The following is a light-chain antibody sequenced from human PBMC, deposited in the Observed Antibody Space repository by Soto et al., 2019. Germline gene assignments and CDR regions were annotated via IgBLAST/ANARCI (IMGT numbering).Light chain of an antibody. CDR2: DVS. CDR3: CSYAGSYV. CDR1: SSDVGGYNY. Sequence: QSALAQPASVSGSPGQSITISCTGTSSDVGGYNYVSWYQQHSGKAPKLMIYDVSNRPSGVSNRFSGSKSGNTASLTISGLQAEDEADYYCCSYAGSYVFGTGTKVTVL. V-gene: IGLV2-14*01. J-gene: IGLJ1*01.